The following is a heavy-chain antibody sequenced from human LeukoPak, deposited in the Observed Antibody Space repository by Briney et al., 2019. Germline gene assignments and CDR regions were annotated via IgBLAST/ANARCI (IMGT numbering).Heavy chain of an antibody. CDR2: ISGSGGST. CDR1: RFTFSSYA. J-gene: IGHJ4*02. D-gene: IGHD3-16*01. V-gene: IGHV3-23*01. CDR3: AKDGVVTITFDY. Sequence: PGGSLRLSCTASRFTFSSYAMSWVRQAPGKGLEWVSVISGSGGSTYYGDSVKGRFTISRDNSKNTLYLQMNSLRAEDTAVYYCAKDGVVTITFDYWGQGTLVTVSS.